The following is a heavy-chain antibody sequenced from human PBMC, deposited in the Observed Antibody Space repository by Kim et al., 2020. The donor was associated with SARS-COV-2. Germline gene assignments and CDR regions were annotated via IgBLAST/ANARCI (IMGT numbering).Heavy chain of an antibody. CDR3: MKGGWGWIWDP. Sequence: GGSLRLSCTTSGFTFTGYAMSWVRQAPGKGLEWVSSIDGSDGTTYYVDSVKGRFTISRDNSKNTLYLQMNSLRADDTAVYYCMKGGWGWIWDPWGTGT. D-gene: IGHD2-2*03. J-gene: IGHJ5*02. CDR1: GFTFTGYA. V-gene: IGHV3-23*01. CDR2: IDGSDGTT.